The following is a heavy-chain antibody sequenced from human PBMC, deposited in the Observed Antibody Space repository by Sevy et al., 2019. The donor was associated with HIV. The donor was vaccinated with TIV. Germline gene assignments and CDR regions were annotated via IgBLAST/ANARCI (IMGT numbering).Heavy chain of an antibody. J-gene: IGHJ4*02. D-gene: IGHD2-21*01. Sequence: GGSLRLSCAASGFSFSSYGMHWVRQAPGKGLEWMSYKQNDGSNKDYADSVKGRFTIPRDNSKNTLYLQMNSLRVEDTAVFYCVKEGGGEGGDHWGQGTLVTVS. CDR2: KQNDGSNK. V-gene: IGHV3-30*02. CDR1: GFSFSSYG. CDR3: VKEGGGEGGDH.